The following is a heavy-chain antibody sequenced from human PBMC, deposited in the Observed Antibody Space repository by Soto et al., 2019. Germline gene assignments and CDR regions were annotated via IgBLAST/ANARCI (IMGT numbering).Heavy chain of an antibody. D-gene: IGHD1-26*01. CDR2: INPSGGST. V-gene: IGHV1-46*01. J-gene: IGHJ4*02. Sequence: ASVKVSCKASGYTLTSYYMHWVRQAPGQGLEWMGIINPSGGSTSYAQKFQGRVTMTRDTSTSTVYMEVSSLRSEDTAVYYCARDGVGATGDYWGQGTQVTVSS. CDR3: ARDGVGATGDY. CDR1: GYTLTSYY.